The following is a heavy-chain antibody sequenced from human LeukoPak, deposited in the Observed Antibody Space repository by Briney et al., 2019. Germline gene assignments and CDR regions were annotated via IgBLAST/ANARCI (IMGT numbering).Heavy chain of an antibody. CDR3: ASRASGWYLAGY. V-gene: IGHV3-23*01. Sequence: GGSLRLSCAASGFTFSSYAMSWVRQAPWKGLEWVSAISGSGGSTYYADSVKGRFTISRDNSKDTLYLQMNSLRAEDTAVYYCASRASGWYLAGYWGQGTLVTVSS. CDR2: ISGSGGST. D-gene: IGHD6-19*01. J-gene: IGHJ4*02. CDR1: GFTFSSYA.